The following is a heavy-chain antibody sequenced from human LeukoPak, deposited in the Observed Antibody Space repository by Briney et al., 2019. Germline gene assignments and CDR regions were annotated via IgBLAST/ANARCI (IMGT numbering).Heavy chain of an antibody. CDR1: GGSINSGSYY. CDR2: IYTSGST. Sequence: PSQTLSLTCTVSGGSINSGSYYWSWIRQPAGKGLEWIGRIYTSGSTNYNPSLKSRVTMSVDTSKNQFSLKLSSVTAADTAVYYCARESRLWFGDDTKYDYWGQGTLVTVSS. D-gene: IGHD3-10*01. V-gene: IGHV4-61*02. CDR3: ARESRLWFGDDTKYDY. J-gene: IGHJ4*02.